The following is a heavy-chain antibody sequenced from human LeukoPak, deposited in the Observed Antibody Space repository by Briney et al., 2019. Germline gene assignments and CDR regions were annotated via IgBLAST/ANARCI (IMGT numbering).Heavy chain of an antibody. J-gene: IGHJ6*03. CDR2: IYYSGST. CDR3: ARAEAPDDSSGYSYYYYYMDV. D-gene: IGHD3-22*01. CDR1: GGSISSGDYY. Sequence: SETLSLTCTVSGGSISSGDYYWSWIRQPPGKGLEWIGYIYYSGSTYYNPSLKSRVTISVDTSKNQFSLKLSSVTAADTAVYYCARAEAPDDSSGYSYYYYYMDVWGKGTTVTVSS. V-gene: IGHV4-30-4*08.